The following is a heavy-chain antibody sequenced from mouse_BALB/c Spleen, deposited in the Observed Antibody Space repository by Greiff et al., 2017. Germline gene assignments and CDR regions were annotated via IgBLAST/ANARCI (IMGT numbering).Heavy chain of an antibody. CDR3: ARSSYYGSSHWYFDV. J-gene: IGHJ1*01. CDR2: INPSSGYT. D-gene: IGHD1-1*01. V-gene: IGHV1-4*01. Sequence: QVQLKQSGAELARPGASVKMSCKASGYTFTSYTMHWVKQRPGQGLEWIGYINPSSGYTNYNQKFKDKATLTADKSSSTAYMQLSSLTSEDSAVYYCARSSYYGSSHWYFDVWGAGTTVTVSS. CDR1: GYTFTSYT.